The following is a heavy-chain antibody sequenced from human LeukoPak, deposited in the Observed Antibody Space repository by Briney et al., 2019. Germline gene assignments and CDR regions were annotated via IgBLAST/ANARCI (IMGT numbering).Heavy chain of an antibody. CDR1: GGSISSGGYY. Sequence: SEILSLTCTVSGGSISSGGYYWSWIRQPPGKGLEWIGSVYYTGASYYNPSLKSRVTISIDTSKNHFSLNLTSVTAADTAVYYCARGAPPQNWGQGALVTVSS. V-gene: IGHV4-39*07. CDR2: VYYTGAS. CDR3: ARGAPPQN. J-gene: IGHJ4*02.